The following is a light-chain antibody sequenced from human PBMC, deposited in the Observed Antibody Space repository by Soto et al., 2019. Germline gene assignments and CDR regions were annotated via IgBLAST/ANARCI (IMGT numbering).Light chain of an antibody. CDR2: LGS. J-gene: IGKJ4*01. Sequence: MTQSPSTLSASVGDRVTITCRASQTISNWLAWYQQKPGQSPHLLIYLGSNRASGVPDRFSGSGPGTDFTLKITELEAENVGVYYCMQALQTFGGGTKVDIK. CDR3: MQALQT. CDR1: QTISNW. V-gene: IGKV2-28*01.